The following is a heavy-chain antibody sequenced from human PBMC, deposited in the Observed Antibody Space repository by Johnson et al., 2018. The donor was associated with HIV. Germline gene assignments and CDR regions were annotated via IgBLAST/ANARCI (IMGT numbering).Heavy chain of an antibody. CDR1: GLTVSSNY. V-gene: IGHV3-66*01. Sequence: VQLVESGGGLVQPGGSLRLSCAASGLTVSSNYMSWVRQAPGKGLEWVSVIYRGGSTYYADSVQGRFTISRDNSKNTLYLQMNSLRAEDTAVYYCARVPWSLDAFDIWGQGTMVTVSS. CDR3: ARVPWSLDAFDI. J-gene: IGHJ3*02. D-gene: IGHD2-15*01. CDR2: IYRGGST.